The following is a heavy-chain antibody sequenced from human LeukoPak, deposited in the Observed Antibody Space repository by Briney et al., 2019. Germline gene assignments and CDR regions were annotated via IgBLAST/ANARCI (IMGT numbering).Heavy chain of an antibody. Sequence: ASVKVSCTTSGYTFINYGITWVRQAPGQGLEWMGWISAYNGNTNYAQKLQGRVTMTTDTSTNTAYMELRSLRSDDTAVYYCAREACTSTNCYEGWFDPWGQGTLVTVSS. J-gene: IGHJ5*02. V-gene: IGHV1-18*01. CDR3: AREACTSTNCYEGWFDP. CDR1: GYTFINYG. CDR2: ISAYNGNT. D-gene: IGHD2-2*01.